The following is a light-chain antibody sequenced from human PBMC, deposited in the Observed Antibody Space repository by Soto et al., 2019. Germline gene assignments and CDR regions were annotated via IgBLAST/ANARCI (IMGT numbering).Light chain of an antibody. CDR3: QAWDSSAYV. CDR2: QNS. Sequence: SYELTQPPSVSVSPGQTASITCSGDKLGDKYVCWYQQKPGQSPVLVMYQNSKRPSGIPERFSGSNSGNTATLTISGTQAMDEADYYCQAWDSSAYVFGTGTKLTVL. CDR1: KLGDKY. J-gene: IGLJ1*01. V-gene: IGLV3-1*01.